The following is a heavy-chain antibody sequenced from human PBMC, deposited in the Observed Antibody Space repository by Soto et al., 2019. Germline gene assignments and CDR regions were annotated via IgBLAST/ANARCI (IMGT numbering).Heavy chain of an antibody. V-gene: IGHV4-31*03. D-gene: IGHD3-10*01. CDR2: IYYDGRS. CDR3: ARGTMLRGPGYYYAMDV. Sequence: LSLTCSVSGDSISRNGYFWTWIRQHPGKGLEWIGYIYYDGRSYYTPSLKSRVIISVDTSKNQFSLNLTAVTAADTAVYYCARGTMLRGPGYYYAMDVWGQGTTVTVSS. J-gene: IGHJ6*02. CDR1: GDSISRNGYF.